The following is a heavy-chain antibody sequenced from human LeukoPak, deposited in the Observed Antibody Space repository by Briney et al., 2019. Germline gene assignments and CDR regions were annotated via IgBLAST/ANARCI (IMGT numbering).Heavy chain of an antibody. J-gene: IGHJ6*04. CDR1: GFTVNTNY. V-gene: IGHV3-53*01. D-gene: IGHD1-26*01. CDR3: ARDGSSGRGYYYYYGMDV. CDR2: MHSVGTT. Sequence: GGSLRLSCAASGFTVNTNYMSWVRQAPGKGLEWVSIMHSVGTTYYADSVKGRFTFSRDNSKNTLYLQMSNLRAEDTAVYYCARDGSSGRGYYYYYGMDVWGEGTTVTVSS.